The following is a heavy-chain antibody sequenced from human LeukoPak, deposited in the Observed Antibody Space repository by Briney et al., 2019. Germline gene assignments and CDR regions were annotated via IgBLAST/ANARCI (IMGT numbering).Heavy chain of an antibody. J-gene: IGHJ3*02. CDR1: GFSFSSGGVG. D-gene: IGHD2-15*01. CDR2: IYENDEK. V-gene: IGHV2-5*01. CDR3: AHRHRGVASDI. Sequence: ESGPTLVNPTQTLTLTCTFSGFSFSSGGVGVGWTLHPPGGALEWLGVIYENDEKLYSSSLQNRLSITKDTSRNRVVLTMANMDPVDTATYYCAHRHRGVASDIWGQGTMVTVSS.